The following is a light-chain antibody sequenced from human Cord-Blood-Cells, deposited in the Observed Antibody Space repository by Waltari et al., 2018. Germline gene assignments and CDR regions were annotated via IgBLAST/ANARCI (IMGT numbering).Light chain of an antibody. V-gene: IGKV1-6*01. CDR2: AAS. Sequence: ATQMTQPPSSLSASVGDRVTITCRASQGIRNDLGWYQQKPGKAPKLRIYAASSLQSGVPSRFSGSGSGTDFTLTISSLQPEDFATYYCLQDYNYPLTFGGGTKVEIK. CDR1: QGIRND. CDR3: LQDYNYPLT. J-gene: IGKJ4*01.